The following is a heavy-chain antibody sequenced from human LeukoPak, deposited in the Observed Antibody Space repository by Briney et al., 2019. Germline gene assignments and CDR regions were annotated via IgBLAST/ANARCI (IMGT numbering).Heavy chain of an antibody. V-gene: IGHV3-66*01. D-gene: IGHD4-17*01. Sequence: PGGSLRLSCVVSGLTVSSNYMSWVRQAPGKGLEWVSVIYSGGSTHYADSVKARFTISRDNSKNTLFLQMNSLRPEDTAVYYCAKDSLGTRTVTLDYWGQGTLVTVSS. CDR3: AKDSLGTRTVTLDY. CDR2: IYSGGST. CDR1: GLTVSSNY. J-gene: IGHJ4*02.